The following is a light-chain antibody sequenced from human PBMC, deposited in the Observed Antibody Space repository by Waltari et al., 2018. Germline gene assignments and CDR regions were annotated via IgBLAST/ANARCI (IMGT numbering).Light chain of an antibody. Sequence: QSALTQPRPVSGPPGQSVTISRTRTSSHVGGYDAVSWYRQHPGKAPEPIIYDVSKRPSGVPDRFSGSKSGNTASLTISGLQADDEADYYCSSNAGYSTWVFGGGTKVTVL. V-gene: IGLV2-11*01. CDR1: SSHVGGYDA. CDR2: DVS. CDR3: SSNAGYSTWV. J-gene: IGLJ3*02.